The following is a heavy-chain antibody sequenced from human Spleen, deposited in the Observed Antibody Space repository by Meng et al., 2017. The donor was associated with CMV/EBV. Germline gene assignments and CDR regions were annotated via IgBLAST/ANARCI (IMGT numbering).Heavy chain of an antibody. CDR3: AKRGESSGIYAMDA. Sequence: GESLKISCAASGFSFSSYAMHWVRQAPGKGLEWVSNIRFDGTNKYHADSVKGRFTISRDNSKNTLYLQMNSLRAEDTAVYYCAKRGESSGIYAMDAWGQGTTVTVSS. CDR1: GFSFSSYA. V-gene: IGHV3-30*02. D-gene: IGHD3-22*01. J-gene: IGHJ6*02. CDR2: IRFDGTNK.